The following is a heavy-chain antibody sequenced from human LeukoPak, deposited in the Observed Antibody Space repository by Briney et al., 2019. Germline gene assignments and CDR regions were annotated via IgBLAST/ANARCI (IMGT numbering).Heavy chain of an antibody. CDR3: ARGVPPGSYHFDY. Sequence: GRSLRLSCAASGFTFSSYGMHWVRQAPGKGLEWVAVIRCDGSNKYYADSVKGRFTISRDNSKNTLYLQMNGLRAEDTAVYYCARGVPPGSYHFDYWGQGTLVTVSS. V-gene: IGHV3-33*08. CDR2: IRCDGSNK. D-gene: IGHD3-10*01. J-gene: IGHJ4*02. CDR1: GFTFSSYG.